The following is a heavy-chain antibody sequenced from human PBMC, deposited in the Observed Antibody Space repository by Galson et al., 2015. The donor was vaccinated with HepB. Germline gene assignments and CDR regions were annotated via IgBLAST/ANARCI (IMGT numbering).Heavy chain of an antibody. J-gene: IGHJ4*02. CDR1: GFTFSSYA. D-gene: IGHD6-13*01. CDR3: ARGRPGVPEDSSSWYWDFDY. CDR2: ISYDGSNK. Sequence: SLRLSCAASGFTFSSYAMHWVRQAPGKGLEWVAVISYDGSNKYYADSVKGRFTISRDNSKNTLYLQMNSLRAEDTAVYYCARGRPGVPEDSSSWYWDFDYWGQGTLVTVSS. V-gene: IGHV3-30*04.